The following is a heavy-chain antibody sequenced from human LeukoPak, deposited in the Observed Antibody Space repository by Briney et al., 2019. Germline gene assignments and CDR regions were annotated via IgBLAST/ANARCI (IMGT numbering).Heavy chain of an antibody. CDR2: ISYDGSNK. V-gene: IGHV3-30-3*01. Sequence: GGSLRLSCAASGFTFSSYAMHWVRQAPGKGLAWLAVISYDGSNKYYADSMKGRFTISRDNSKNTLHLQMNSLRAEDTAVYYCATEAAAGYSVSYFDYWGQGTLVTVSS. D-gene: IGHD5/OR15-5a*01. CDR1: GFTFSSYA. J-gene: IGHJ4*02. CDR3: ATEAAAGYSVSYFDY.